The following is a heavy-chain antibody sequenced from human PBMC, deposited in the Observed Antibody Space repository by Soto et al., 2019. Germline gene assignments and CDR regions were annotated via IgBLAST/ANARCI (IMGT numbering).Heavy chain of an antibody. CDR1: GFTFDDYA. CDR3: AKDKSIVGTTGLYYYGMDV. CDR2: ISWNSGSI. J-gene: IGHJ6*02. Sequence: PGGSLRLSCAASGFTFDDYAMHAVRQATGKGLEWVSGISWNSGSIGYADSVKGRFTISRDNAKNSLYLQMNSLRAEDTALYYSAKDKSIVGTTGLYYYGMDVWGQGTTVTVSS. V-gene: IGHV3-9*01. D-gene: IGHD1-26*01.